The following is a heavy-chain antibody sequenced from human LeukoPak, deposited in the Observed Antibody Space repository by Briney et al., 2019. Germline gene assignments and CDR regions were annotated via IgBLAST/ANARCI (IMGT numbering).Heavy chain of an antibody. V-gene: IGHV1-69*05. CDR2: IIPIFGTA. Sequence: ASVKVSCKASGGTFSSYAISWVRQAPGQGLEWMGGIIPIFGTANYAQKLQGRVTMTTDTSTSTAYMELRSLRSDDTAVYYCARDRREYIAAAGPPDFDYWGQGTLVTVSS. CDR1: GGTFSSYA. CDR3: ARDRREYIAAAGPPDFDY. D-gene: IGHD6-13*01. J-gene: IGHJ4*02.